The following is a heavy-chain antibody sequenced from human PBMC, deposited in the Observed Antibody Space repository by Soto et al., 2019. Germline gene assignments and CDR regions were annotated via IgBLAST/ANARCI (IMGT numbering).Heavy chain of an antibody. CDR1: GFTFSNYD. CDR2: IGTAGDT. CDR3: ARDDYGMDV. V-gene: IGHV3-13*01. J-gene: IGHJ6*02. Sequence: GGPLRPSCAASGFTFSNYDMPWVRQATGKGLEWVSAIGTAGDTYYPGSVKGRFTISRENAKNSLYLQMNSLRAVDTAVYYCARDDYGMDVWGQGTTVTVSS.